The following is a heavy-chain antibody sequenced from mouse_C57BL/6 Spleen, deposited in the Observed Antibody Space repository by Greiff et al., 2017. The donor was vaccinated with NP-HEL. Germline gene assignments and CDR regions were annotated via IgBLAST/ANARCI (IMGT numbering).Heavy chain of an antibody. D-gene: IGHD1-1*01. CDR2: IDPSASYT. CDR1: GYTFTSYW. J-gene: IGHJ4*01. CDR3: ARINYYGSSDYAVDY. V-gene: IGHV1-50*01. Sequence: QVQLQQPGAELVKPGASVKLSCKASGYTFTSYWMQWVKQRPGQGLEWIGEIDPSASYTNCNQKFKGKATLTVDTSSSTAYLQLSSLTSEDSAVFYCARINYYGSSDYAVDYWNKGASIAVSS.